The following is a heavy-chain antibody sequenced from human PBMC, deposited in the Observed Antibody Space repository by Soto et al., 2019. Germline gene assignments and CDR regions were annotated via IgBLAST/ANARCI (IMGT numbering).Heavy chain of an antibody. CDR3: AKQNPPGELLGYFDY. D-gene: IGHD1-26*01. CDR1: GFTFSSYG. Sequence: QVQLVESGGGVVQPGRSLRLSCAASGFTFSSYGMQWVRQAPGKGLEWVAVISYDGSNKYYADSVKGRFTISRDNSKNTLYLQMNSLRAEDTAVYYCAKQNPPGELLGYFDYWGQGTLVTVSS. CDR2: ISYDGSNK. J-gene: IGHJ4*02. V-gene: IGHV3-30*18.